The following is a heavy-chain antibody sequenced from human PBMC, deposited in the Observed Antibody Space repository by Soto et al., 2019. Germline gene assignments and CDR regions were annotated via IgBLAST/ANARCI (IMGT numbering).Heavy chain of an antibody. J-gene: IGHJ4*02. CDR2: IKGSHAGGTT. CDR3: ATEGGYPGRNFYGAY. D-gene: IGHD1-26*01. Sequence: EVQLVESGGGLVEPGGSIRLSCVASGFTFTKAYMTWVRQAPGKGLEWVGRIKGSHAGGTTDYATSVKGRFTISRDDSKNPLYLQMNSLKTEDTSVYYCATEGGYPGRNFYGAYWGQGTLVTVSS. CDR1: GFTFTKAY. V-gene: IGHV3-15*01.